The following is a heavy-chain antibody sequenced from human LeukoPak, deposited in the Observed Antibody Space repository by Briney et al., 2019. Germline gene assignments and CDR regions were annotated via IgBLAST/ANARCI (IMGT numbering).Heavy chain of an antibody. Sequence: GASVKVSCKASGYTFTSYYMHWVRQAPGQGLEWMGIINPSGGSTSYAQKFQGRVTMTRDTSTSTVYMELSSLTSEDTAVFYCAADGPADLFDGSEDPPRDAFEIWGQGTMVTVSS. CDR3: AADGPADLFDGSEDPPRDAFEI. V-gene: IGHV1-46*01. D-gene: IGHD3-22*01. CDR1: GYTFTSYY. J-gene: IGHJ3*02. CDR2: INPSGGST.